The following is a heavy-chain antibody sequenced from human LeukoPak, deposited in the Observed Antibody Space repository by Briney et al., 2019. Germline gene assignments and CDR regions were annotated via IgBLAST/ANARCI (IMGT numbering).Heavy chain of an antibody. Sequence: GESLKISCKGSGYSLTSYWIGWVRQMPGKGLEWMGIIYPGDSDTRYSPSFQGQVTISADKSISTAYLQWSSLKASDTAMYYCARLYYYDSSGYANWFDPWGQGTLVTVSS. CDR1: GYSLTSYW. CDR3: ARLYYYDSSGYANWFDP. V-gene: IGHV5-51*01. J-gene: IGHJ5*02. D-gene: IGHD3-22*01. CDR2: IYPGDSDT.